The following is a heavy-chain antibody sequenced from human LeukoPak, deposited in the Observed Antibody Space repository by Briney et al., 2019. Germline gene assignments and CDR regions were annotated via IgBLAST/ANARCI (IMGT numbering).Heavy chain of an antibody. D-gene: IGHD6-13*01. V-gene: IGHV4-59*01. CDR3: VSRISSGSSWYRPFDY. J-gene: IGHJ4*02. CDR2: SYYSGST. CDR1: GDSISTYY. Sequence: SETLSLTCSVSGDSISTYYWTWIRQPPGKGLEWIGSSYYSGSTNYNPSLKSRVTISVDTSKNQFSLKLNSVTAADTAVYYCVSRISSGSSWYRPFDYWGQGTLVTVSS.